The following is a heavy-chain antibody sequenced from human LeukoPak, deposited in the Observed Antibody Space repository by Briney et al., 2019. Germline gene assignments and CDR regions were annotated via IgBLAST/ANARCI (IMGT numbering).Heavy chain of an antibody. J-gene: IGHJ6*02. Sequence: HSGGSLRLSCTASGFTFAAYAMHWVRQAPGKGLEWVCLINKDGDRTYYGDSVKGRFTISRDNSKNSLYLQMNSLRSEDTGLYYCGAWAFYHSLDAWGQGTTVTVSS. CDR2: INKDGDRT. CDR1: GFTFAAYA. CDR3: GAWAFYHSLDA. D-gene: IGHD2/OR15-2a*01. V-gene: IGHV3-43*02.